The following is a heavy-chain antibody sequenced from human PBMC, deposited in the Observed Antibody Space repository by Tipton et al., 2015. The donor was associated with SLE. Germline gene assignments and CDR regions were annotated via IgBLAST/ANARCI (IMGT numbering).Heavy chain of an antibody. J-gene: IGHJ5*02. D-gene: IGHD6-19*01. CDR3: ARDDPTVAGTLSDP. Sequence: QSGPEVKKPGSSVKVSCKASGGTFSSYTISWVRQAPGQGLEWMGWISAYNGNTNYAQKLQGRVTMTTDTSTSTAYMELRSLRSDDTAVYYCARDDPTVAGTLSDPWGQGTLVTVSS. CDR2: ISAYNGNT. CDR1: GGTFSSYT. V-gene: IGHV1-18*01.